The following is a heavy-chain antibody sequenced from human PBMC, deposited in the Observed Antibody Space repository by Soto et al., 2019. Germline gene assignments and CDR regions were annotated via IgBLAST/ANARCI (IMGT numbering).Heavy chain of an antibody. D-gene: IGHD6-13*01. V-gene: IGHV1-18*01. CDR1: GYTFTMYG. CDR3: ARSPYTISWYYFDY. J-gene: IGHJ4*02. CDR2: ISTYNGNT. Sequence: QVQLVQSGAEVKKPGASVKVSCKTSGYTFTMYGISWVRQAPEQGLEWMGWISTYNGNTNSAQKFQGRATRTTDTSRSTAYMELRSLRSDDTAVYYCARSPYTISWYYFDYWGQGTLVTVSS.